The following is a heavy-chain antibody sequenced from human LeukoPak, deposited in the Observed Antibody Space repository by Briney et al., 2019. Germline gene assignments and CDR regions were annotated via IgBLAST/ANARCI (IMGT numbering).Heavy chain of an antibody. J-gene: IGHJ4*02. CDR1: GYTFTSYD. CDR2: MNPNSGNT. V-gene: IGHV1-8*01. Sequence: ASVKVSCKASGYTFTSYDINWVRQATGQGLEWMGWMNPNSGNTGYAQKFQGRVTMTRNTSTSTAYMELRSLRSDDTAVYYCARPLYYYGSGTVYFDYWGQGTLVTVSS. CDR3: ARPLYYYGSGTVYFDY. D-gene: IGHD3-10*01.